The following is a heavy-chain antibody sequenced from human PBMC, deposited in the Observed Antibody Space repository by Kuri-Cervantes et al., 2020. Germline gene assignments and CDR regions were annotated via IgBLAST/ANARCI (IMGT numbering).Heavy chain of an antibody. J-gene: IGHJ4*02. V-gene: IGHV3-48*01. CDR2: ISSSNLVT. CDR1: GFIFSAYN. D-gene: IGHD3-22*01. Sequence: GGSLRPSCAASGFIFSAYNMNWVRQAPGKGLEWVSHISSSNLVTYYADSVKGRFTASRDNSKNTLYLQMNSLRAEDTAFYYCARNYDTTGRYFNYWGQGTLVTVSS. CDR3: ARNYDTTGRYFNY.